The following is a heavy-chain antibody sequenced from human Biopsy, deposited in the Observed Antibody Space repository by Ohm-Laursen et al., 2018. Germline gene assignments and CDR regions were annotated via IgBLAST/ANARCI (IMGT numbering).Heavy chain of an antibody. D-gene: IGHD4-11*01. CDR1: GVYISDYY. CDR3: ARDSGILNYGNFKYYHYYGMDA. CDR2: IYYSVMT. J-gene: IGHJ6*02. V-gene: IGHV4-59*01. Sequence: SETLSLTCSVSGVYISDYYWSWIRQPPGKGLEWIGHIYYSVMTNYNPSLQSRVSISVDTSRNQVSLTLSSVTAADTAVYYCARDSGILNYGNFKYYHYYGMDAWGQGTKVTVSS.